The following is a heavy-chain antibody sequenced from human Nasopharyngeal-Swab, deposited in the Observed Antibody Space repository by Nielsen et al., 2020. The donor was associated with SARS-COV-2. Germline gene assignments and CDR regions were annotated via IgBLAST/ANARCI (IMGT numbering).Heavy chain of an antibody. CDR2: ISTSGTTM. CDR3: ARGSLFDSSGYYLDFDA. CDR1: GFTFNNFE. J-gene: IGHJ4*02. Sequence: GESLKISCAAAGFTFNNFELTWVRQAPGKGLEWLSSISTSGTTMYYADSVKGRFTISRDDAKNSLYLQMNSLRVEDTAVYYCARGSLFDSSGYYLDFDAWGQATLVTVSS. D-gene: IGHD3-22*01. V-gene: IGHV3-48*03.